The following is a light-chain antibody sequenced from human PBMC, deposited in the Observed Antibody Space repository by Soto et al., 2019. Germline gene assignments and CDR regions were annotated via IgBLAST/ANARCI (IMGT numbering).Light chain of an antibody. CDR1: QSVRSS. Sequence: DIVMTQSPGTLSVFPGERATLFCRASQSVRSSLAWYQQKPGQAPRLFIYDASTRATGIPARFSGSGSGTDFTLTISSLEPEDFAVYFCQQRSNWPSITFGQGTRLEIK. CDR2: DAS. CDR3: QQRSNWPSIT. V-gene: IGKV3-11*01. J-gene: IGKJ5*01.